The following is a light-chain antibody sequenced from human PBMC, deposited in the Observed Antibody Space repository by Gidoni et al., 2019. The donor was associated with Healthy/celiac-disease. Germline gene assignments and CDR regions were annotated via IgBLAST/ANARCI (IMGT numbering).Light chain of an antibody. J-gene: IGLJ2*01. CDR3: SSYTSSYYVV. V-gene: IGLV2-14*01. CDR2: EVS. CDR1: SSDVGGYNY. Sequence: QSALTQPASVSGSPGQSITISCTGTSSDVGGYNYVSWYQQHPGKAPKLMIYEVSNRPSGVSNRFSGSKSGNTASLTISGLQAEDEADYYCSSYTSSYYVVFGGGTKLTVL.